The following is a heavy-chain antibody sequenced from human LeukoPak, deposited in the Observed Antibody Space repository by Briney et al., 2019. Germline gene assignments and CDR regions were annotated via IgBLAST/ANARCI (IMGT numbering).Heavy chain of an antibody. V-gene: IGHV3-21*01. CDR1: GFTFSNYN. D-gene: IGHD3-22*01. J-gene: IGHJ4*02. CDR3: ARAGYDSGNYYFDY. Sequence: GGSLRLSCAASGFTFSNYNMNWVRQAPGKGLEWVSSISSSSTYMYYADSVKGRFTISRDNAKNSLYLQMNSLRAEDKAVYYCARAGYDSGNYYFDYWGQGTLVTVSS. CDR2: ISSSSTYM.